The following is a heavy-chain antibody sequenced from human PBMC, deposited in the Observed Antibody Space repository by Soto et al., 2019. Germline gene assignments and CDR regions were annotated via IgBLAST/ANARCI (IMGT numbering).Heavy chain of an antibody. J-gene: IGHJ4*02. CDR1: DDSIYTYY. CDR2: IYTNGST. V-gene: IGHV4-4*07. CDR3: ARDRTVDYVDYYFDY. D-gene: IGHD4-17*01. Sequence: PSETLSLTCTVSDDSIYTYYWSWIRQPAGKGLEWIGRIYTNGSTNSKPSLRSRLTMSVDRSKHQLSLKPSSVTAADTAVYYCARDRTVDYVDYYFDYWGRGTLVTVSS.